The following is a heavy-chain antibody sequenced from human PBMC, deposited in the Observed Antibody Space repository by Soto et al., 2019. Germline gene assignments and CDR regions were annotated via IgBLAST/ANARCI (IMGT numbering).Heavy chain of an antibody. CDR2: IIPIFGTA. V-gene: IGHV1-69*13. CDR3: ARRYSSSWSPGGDAFDI. Sequence: SVKVSCKASGGTFSSYAISWVRQAPGQGLEWMGGIIPIFGTANYAQKFQGRVTITADESTSTAYMELSSLRSEDTAVYYCARRYSSSWSPGGDAFDIWGQGTTVTVSS. D-gene: IGHD6-13*01. J-gene: IGHJ3*02. CDR1: GGTFSSYA.